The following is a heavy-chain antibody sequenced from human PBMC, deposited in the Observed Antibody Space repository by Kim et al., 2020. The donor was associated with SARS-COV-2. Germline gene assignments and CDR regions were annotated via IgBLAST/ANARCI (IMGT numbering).Heavy chain of an antibody. Sequence: SPSFQGQVTISADKSISTAYLQWSSLKASDTAMYYCARLGLRYFDWLFTPWGQGTLVTVSS. J-gene: IGHJ5*02. CDR3: ARLGLRYFDWLFTP. D-gene: IGHD3-9*01. V-gene: IGHV5-51*01.